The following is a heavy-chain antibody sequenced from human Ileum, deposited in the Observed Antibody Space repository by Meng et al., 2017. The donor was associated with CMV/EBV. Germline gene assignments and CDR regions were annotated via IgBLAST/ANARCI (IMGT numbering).Heavy chain of an antibody. Sequence: SETLSLTCAVSGGSISPYYWTWIRQPPGKGLEWIGYISYSGSTNYNPSLKSRLTISADTSKNQFFLKLNSVPAADTAVYYCARICYGGSCSDYWGHGSLVTVSS. CDR1: GGSISPYY. CDR2: ISYSGST. D-gene: IGHD2-15*01. J-gene: IGHJ4*01. V-gene: IGHV4-59*01. CDR3: ARICYGGSCSDY.